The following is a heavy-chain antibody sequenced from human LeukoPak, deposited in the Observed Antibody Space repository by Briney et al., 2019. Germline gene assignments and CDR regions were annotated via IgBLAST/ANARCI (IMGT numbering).Heavy chain of an antibody. CDR2: IYYSGST. D-gene: IGHD3-22*01. J-gene: IGHJ5*02. CDR1: GGSISSYY. CDR3: ARDSDYYDSSGYYHNWFDP. V-gene: IGHV4-59*12. Sequence: PSETLSLTCTVSGGSISSYYWSWIRQPPGKGLEWIGNIYYSGSTNYNPSLKSRVTISVDTSKNQFSLKLSSVTAADTAVYYCARDSDYYDSSGYYHNWFDPWGQGTLVTVSS.